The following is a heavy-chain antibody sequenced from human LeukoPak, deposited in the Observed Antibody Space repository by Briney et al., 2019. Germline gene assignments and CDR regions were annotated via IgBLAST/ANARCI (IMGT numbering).Heavy chain of an antibody. CDR1: GFTFSSYG. V-gene: IGHV3-30*18. J-gene: IGHJ3*02. Sequence: GGSLRLSCAASGFTFSSYGMHWVRQAPGKGLEWVAVISYDGSNKYYADSVKGRFTISRDNSKNTLYLQMNSLRAEDTAVYYCAKEQTLRRTDAFDIWGQGTMVTVSS. D-gene: IGHD4-17*01. CDR3: AKEQTLRRTDAFDI. CDR2: ISYDGSNK.